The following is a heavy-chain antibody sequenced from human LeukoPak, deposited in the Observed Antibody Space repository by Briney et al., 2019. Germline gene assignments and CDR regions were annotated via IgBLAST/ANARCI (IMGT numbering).Heavy chain of an antibody. V-gene: IGHV4-34*01. CDR3: ARDGGYSYGLAGYYYMDV. CDR1: GGSFSGYY. J-gene: IGHJ6*03. Sequence: SETLSLTCAVYGGSFSGYYWSWIRQPPGKGLEWIGEINHSGSTNYNPSLKSRVTISVDTSKNQFSLKLSSVTAADTAVYYCARDGGYSYGLAGYYYMDVWGKGTTVTVSS. D-gene: IGHD5-18*01. CDR2: INHSGST.